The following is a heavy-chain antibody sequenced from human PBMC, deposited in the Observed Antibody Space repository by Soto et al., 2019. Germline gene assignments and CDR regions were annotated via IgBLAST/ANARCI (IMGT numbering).Heavy chain of an antibody. D-gene: IGHD3-16*02. J-gene: IGHJ4*02. Sequence: SDTLSLTCTFSGGSISSGDYYWSSIRQPPGKGLEWIGYIYYSGSTYYNPSLKSRVTISVDTSKNQFSLKLSSVTAADTAVYYCAASSDYVWGSYRSIDYWGQGTLVTVS. CDR3: AASSDYVWGSYRSIDY. V-gene: IGHV4-30-4*02. CDR1: GGSISSGDYY. CDR2: IYYSGST.